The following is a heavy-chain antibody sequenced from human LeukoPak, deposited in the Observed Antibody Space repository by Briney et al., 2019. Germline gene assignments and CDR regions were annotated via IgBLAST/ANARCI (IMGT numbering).Heavy chain of an antibody. CDR1: GYTLTELS. V-gene: IGHV1-24*01. Sequence: ASVKVSCKVSGYTLTELSMHWVRQAPGKGLEWMGGLDPEDGETIYAQKFQGRVTMTEDTSTDTAYMELSSLRSEDTAVYYCATIAAAGTGDWFDPWGQGTLVTVSS. J-gene: IGHJ5*02. D-gene: IGHD6-13*01. CDR3: ATIAAAGTGDWFDP. CDR2: LDPEDGET.